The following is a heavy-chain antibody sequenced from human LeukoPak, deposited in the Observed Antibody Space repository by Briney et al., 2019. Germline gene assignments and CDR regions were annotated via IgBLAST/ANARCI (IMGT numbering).Heavy chain of an antibody. V-gene: IGHV5-51*01. CDR1: GYSFTSYW. J-gene: IGHJ4*02. CDR2: IYPGDSDT. Sequence: GESLKISCQGSGYSFTSYWIGWGRQMPGKGLEWMGIIYPGDSDTRYSPSFQGQVTISADKSISPAHLQWSSLKASDPAMYYCAALLGGYSGYDAPDYWGQGTLVTVSS. CDR3: AALLGGYSGYDAPDY. D-gene: IGHD5-12*01.